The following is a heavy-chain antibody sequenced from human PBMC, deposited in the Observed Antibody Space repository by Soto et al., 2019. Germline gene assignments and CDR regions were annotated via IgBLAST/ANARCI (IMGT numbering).Heavy chain of an antibody. Sequence: QVQLVESEGGVVQPGRSLRLSCAASGFTFSSYGMHWVRQAPGKGLEWVAVISYDGSNKYYADSVKGRFTISRDNSKNTLYLQMNSLRAEDTAVYYCAKEGYCSSTSCYKSGGMDVWGQGTTVTVSS. D-gene: IGHD2-2*02. CDR3: AKEGYCSSTSCYKSGGMDV. CDR1: GFTFSSYG. J-gene: IGHJ6*02. V-gene: IGHV3-30*18. CDR2: ISYDGSNK.